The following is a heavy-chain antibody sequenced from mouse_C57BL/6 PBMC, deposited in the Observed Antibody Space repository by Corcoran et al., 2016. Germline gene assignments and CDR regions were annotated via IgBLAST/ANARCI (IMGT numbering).Heavy chain of an antibody. CDR3: ARLDSFAY. Sequence: QIQLVQSGPELKKPGETVKISCKASGYTFTTYGMSWVKQAPGKGLKWMGWINSYSGVPTYADDFKGRFAFSLETSASTAYLQINNLKNEDTATYVCARLDSFAYWGQGTLVTVSA. J-gene: IGHJ3*01. CDR2: INSYSGVP. V-gene: IGHV9-3*01. CDR1: GYTFTTYG.